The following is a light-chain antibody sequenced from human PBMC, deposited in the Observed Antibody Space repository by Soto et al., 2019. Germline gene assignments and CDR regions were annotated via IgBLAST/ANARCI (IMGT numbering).Light chain of an antibody. CDR1: SSDVGGYNY. CDR3: SSYTSSSIYV. CDR2: EVS. J-gene: IGLJ1*01. Sequence: QSVLTQPASVSGSPGQSITISCTGTSSDVGGYNYVSWYQQHPGKAPKLMIYEVSNRPSGVSNRFSGSKSGNTASLTISGLQAEDEADYYCSSYTSSSIYVFXTGTKVTV. V-gene: IGLV2-14*01.